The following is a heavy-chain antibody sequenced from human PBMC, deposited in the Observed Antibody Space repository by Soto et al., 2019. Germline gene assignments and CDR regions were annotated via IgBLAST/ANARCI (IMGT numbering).Heavy chain of an antibody. CDR3: SKDSSGGWYGWN. CDR2: ISTDGRNT. V-gene: IGHV3-30*18. CDR1: GFTFSSYG. Sequence: QVHLVESGGGVVQSGGSLRLSCAVSGFTFSSYGMHWVRQDPGAGLEWVALISTDGRNTQYADSVKGRFTISRDNSKNTLYLQMTSLRADDTALYFCSKDSSGGWYGWNWCQGTLVTVSS. J-gene: IGHJ4*02. D-gene: IGHD6-19*01.